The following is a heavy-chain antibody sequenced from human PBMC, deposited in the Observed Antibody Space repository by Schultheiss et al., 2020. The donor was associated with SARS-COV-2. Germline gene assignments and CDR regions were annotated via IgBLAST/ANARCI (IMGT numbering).Heavy chain of an antibody. CDR3: ARVGHFYALDY. J-gene: IGHJ4*02. V-gene: IGHV3-74*01. CDR2: INSDGSST. CDR1: GFTFSSYW. Sequence: GGSLRLSCAASGFTFSSYWMHWVRQAPGKGLVWVSRINSDGSSTSYADSVKGRFTISRDNSKNTLYLQMNSLRAEDTAVYYCARVGHFYALDYWGQGTLVTVSS. D-gene: IGHD2/OR15-2a*01.